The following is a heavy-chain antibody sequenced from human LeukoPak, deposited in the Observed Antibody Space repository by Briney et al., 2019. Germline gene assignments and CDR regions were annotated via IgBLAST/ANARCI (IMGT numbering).Heavy chain of an antibody. CDR1: GGSISGYY. CDR2: VYTSGST. CDR3: ARLITGTTTAFDI. J-gene: IGHJ3*02. D-gene: IGHD1-7*01. Sequence: SETLSLTCTVSGGSISGYYWSWTRQPAGQGLEWIGRVYTSGSTHYNPSLKSRVTMSVDTSKNQFSLKLSSVTAADTAVYYCARLITGTTTAFDIWGQGTMVTVSS. V-gene: IGHV4-4*07.